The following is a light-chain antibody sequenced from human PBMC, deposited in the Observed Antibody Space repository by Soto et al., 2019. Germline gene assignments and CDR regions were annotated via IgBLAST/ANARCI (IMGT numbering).Light chain of an antibody. V-gene: IGKV3-15*01. CDR3: QQRSNWPPRIT. J-gene: IGKJ3*01. CDR2: GAS. CDR1: QSVSSN. Sequence: EIVMTQSPATLSVSPGERATLSCRASQSVSSNLAWYQQKPGQAPRLLIYGASTRATGITARFSGSGSGTDFTLTISSLEPEDFAVYYCQQRSNWPPRITFGPGTKVDIK.